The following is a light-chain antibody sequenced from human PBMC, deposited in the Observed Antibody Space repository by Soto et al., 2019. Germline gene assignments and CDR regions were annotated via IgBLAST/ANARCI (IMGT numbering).Light chain of an antibody. V-gene: IGKV3-15*01. CDR1: QSVRRN. CDR2: GAS. CDR3: QQYNNWPPMA. J-gene: IGKJ1*01. Sequence: EIVMTQSPATLSVSPGERATLSCRASQSVRRNLAWYQQKPGQAPRLLLYGASPRATGIPARFSGSGSGTEFTLTISSLQSEDFAVYYCQQYNNWPPMAFGQGTKVEIK.